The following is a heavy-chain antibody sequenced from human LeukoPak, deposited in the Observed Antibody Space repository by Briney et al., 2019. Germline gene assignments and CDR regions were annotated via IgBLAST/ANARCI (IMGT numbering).Heavy chain of an antibody. CDR3: ARDTGGGYSCYDC. CDR2: IKQDGSEK. D-gene: IGHD5-18*01. Sequence: GRSLRLSCAASGFTFSSYGMHWVRQAPGKGLEWVANIKQDGSEKYYVDSVKGRFTISRDNAKNSLYLQMNSLRAEDTAVYYCARDTGGGYSCYDCWGQGTLVTVSS. J-gene: IGHJ4*02. V-gene: IGHV3-7*01. CDR1: GFTFSSYG.